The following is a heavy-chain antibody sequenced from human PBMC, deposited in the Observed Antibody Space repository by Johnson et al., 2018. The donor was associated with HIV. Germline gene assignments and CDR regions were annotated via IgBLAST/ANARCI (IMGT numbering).Heavy chain of an antibody. CDR3: ARDVRSGWHQGLDALDI. CDR2: ISGSGGST. J-gene: IGHJ3*02. D-gene: IGHD6-19*01. CDR1: GFSVSSNY. Sequence: VQLVESGGGLVQPGGSLRLSCAASGFSVSSNYMTWVRQGPGKGLEWVSVISGSGGSTYYADSVKGRFTISRDTSKNTLYLQMNSLRAEDTAVYYCARDVRSGWHQGLDALDICGQGTMVTVSS. V-gene: IGHV3-23*04.